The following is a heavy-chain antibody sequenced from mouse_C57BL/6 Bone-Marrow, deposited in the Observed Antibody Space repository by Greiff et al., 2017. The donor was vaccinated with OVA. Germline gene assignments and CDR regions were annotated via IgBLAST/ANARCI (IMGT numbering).Heavy chain of an antibody. V-gene: IGHV1-7*01. CDR3: ASSLTTASNFDV. CDR2: INPSSGYT. Sequence: QVQLQQSGAELAKPGASVKLSCKASGYTFTSYWMHWVKQRPGQGLEWIGYINPSSGYTKYNQKFKDKATLTADKSSSTAYMQLSSLTYEDSAVDYCASSLTTASNFDVWGTGTTVTVSS. CDR1: GYTFTSYW. J-gene: IGHJ1*03. D-gene: IGHD1-2*01.